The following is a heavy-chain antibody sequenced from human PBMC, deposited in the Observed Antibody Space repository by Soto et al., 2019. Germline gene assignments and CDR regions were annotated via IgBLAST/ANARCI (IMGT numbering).Heavy chain of an antibody. CDR2: ITGDGGDT. Sequence: SLRLSCVASGFTFSSYAMSWVRQAPGKGLEWVSAITGDGGDTFHADSVRGRLTISRDNSRNTLYLQMDSLRAEDTALYYCAKGSATSRPYYFDYWGQGTLVTVYS. CDR3: AKGSATSRPYYFDY. CDR1: GFTFSSYA. J-gene: IGHJ4*02. V-gene: IGHV3-23*01.